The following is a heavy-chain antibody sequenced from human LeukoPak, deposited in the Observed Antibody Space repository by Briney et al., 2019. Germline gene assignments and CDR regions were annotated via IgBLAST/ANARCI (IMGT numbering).Heavy chain of an antibody. J-gene: IGHJ6*03. CDR2: ISGGGDNT. V-gene: IGHV3-23*01. Sequence: GGSLRLSCAVSGFPFSDFAMSWVRQAPGKGLEWASTISGGGDNTYFADSVKGRFTISRDNSKNTLFLQMVSLRAEDTAVYYCAKFEGALLGNYYMDVWGKGTTVTVSS. CDR1: GFPFSDFA. CDR3: AKFEGALLGNYYMDV.